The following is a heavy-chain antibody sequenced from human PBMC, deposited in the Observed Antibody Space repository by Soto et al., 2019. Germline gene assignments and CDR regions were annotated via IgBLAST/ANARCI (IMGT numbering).Heavy chain of an antibody. D-gene: IGHD4-17*01. CDR2: INPSGST. Sequence: QVQLQQWGAGLLKPSETLSLTCAVYGGSFSGYYWSWIRQPPGKGLEWIGEINPSGSTNYTPSLKSRVAMSGDTPKNQFSLKLTSGTAADKAVYYCARGRDGGAANWGQGTLVTVSS. CDR1: GGSFSGYY. J-gene: IGHJ4*02. V-gene: IGHV4-34*01. CDR3: ARGRDGGAAN.